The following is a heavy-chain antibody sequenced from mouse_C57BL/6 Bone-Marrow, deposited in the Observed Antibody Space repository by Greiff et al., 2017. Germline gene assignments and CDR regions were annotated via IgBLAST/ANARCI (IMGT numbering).Heavy chain of an antibody. V-gene: IGHV1-52*01. Sequence: QVQLQQPGAELVRPGSSVKLSCKASGYTFTSYWMHWVKQRPIQGLEWIGNIDPSDSETHYNQKFKDKATLTVDKSSSTAYMQLSSLTSEDSAVYSGERADYDGSSYVNYFDYWGQGTTLTVSS. CDR2: IDPSDSET. D-gene: IGHD1-1*01. J-gene: IGHJ2*01. CDR3: ERADYDGSSYVNYFDY. CDR1: GYTFTSYW.